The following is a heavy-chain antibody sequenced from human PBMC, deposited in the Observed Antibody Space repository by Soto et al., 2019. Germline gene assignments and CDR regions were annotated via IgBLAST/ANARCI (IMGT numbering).Heavy chain of an antibody. CDR3: ARGATGTTLNWFDP. CDR1: GFTFSSYA. V-gene: IGHV3-30-3*01. J-gene: IGHJ5*02. Sequence: QVQLVESGGGVVQPGRSLRLSCAASGFTFSSYAMHWVRQAPGKGLEWVAVISYDGSNKYYADSVKGRFTISRDNSKNTLYLQMNSRRAEDTAVYYCARGATGTTLNWFDPWGQGTLVTVSS. CDR2: ISYDGSNK. D-gene: IGHD1-1*01.